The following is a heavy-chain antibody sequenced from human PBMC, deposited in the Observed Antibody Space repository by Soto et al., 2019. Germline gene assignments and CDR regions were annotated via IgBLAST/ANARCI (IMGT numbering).Heavy chain of an antibody. CDR2: IIPIFGTA. D-gene: IGHD6-19*01. V-gene: IGHV1-69*01. Sequence: QVQLVQSGAEVKTLGSSVKVSGKASGGTFSSYAISWVRRAPGQGLEWMGGIIPIFGTANYAQKYQGRVTITADESTRKAYMELSSLRSEDTDVYYCATGDSAKAVAGLSFDDWGQGTLVTVSS. CDR1: GGTFSSYA. CDR3: ATGDSAKAVAGLSFDD. J-gene: IGHJ4*02.